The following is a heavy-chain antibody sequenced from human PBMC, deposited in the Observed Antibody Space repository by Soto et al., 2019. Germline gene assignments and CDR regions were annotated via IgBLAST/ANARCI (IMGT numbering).Heavy chain of an antibody. CDR3: ARGLFAGDV. V-gene: IGHV1-46*03. Sequence: QVQLVQSGAEVKKPGASVKVSCKASGYTFTSYYIHWVRQAPGQGLVWMGIINPNGGSTNYPQEFQGRVTMTRDTSTSTVYMDLSSLTSEDTAVYYCARGLFAGDVWGKGTTVTVSS. J-gene: IGHJ6*04. CDR2: INPNGGST. CDR1: GYTFTSYY.